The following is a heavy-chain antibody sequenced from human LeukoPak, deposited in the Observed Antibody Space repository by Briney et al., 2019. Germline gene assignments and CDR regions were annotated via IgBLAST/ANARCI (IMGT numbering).Heavy chain of an antibody. CDR1: GYTFTGYY. D-gene: IGHD3-22*01. Sequence: GASVKVSCKASGYTFTGYYMHWVRQAPGQGLEWMGWINPNSGGTNYAQKFQGRVTMTRDTSISTAYMELSRLRSDDTAVYYCARGGPDYYDSFYAFDIWGQGTMVTVSS. CDR3: ARGGPDYYDSFYAFDI. V-gene: IGHV1-2*02. CDR2: INPNSGGT. J-gene: IGHJ3*02.